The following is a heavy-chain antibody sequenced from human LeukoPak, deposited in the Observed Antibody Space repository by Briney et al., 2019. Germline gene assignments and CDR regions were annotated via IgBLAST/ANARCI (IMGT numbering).Heavy chain of an antibody. CDR3: ARGVVADY. D-gene: IGHD2-15*01. CDR2: INHSGST. J-gene: IGHJ4*02. CDR1: GGSFGGYY. Sequence: PSETLSLTCAVYGGSFGGYYWSWIRQPPGKGLEWIGEINHSGSTNYNPSLKSRVTISVDTSKNQFSLKLSSVTAADTAVYYCARGVVADYWGQGTLVTVSS. V-gene: IGHV4-34*01.